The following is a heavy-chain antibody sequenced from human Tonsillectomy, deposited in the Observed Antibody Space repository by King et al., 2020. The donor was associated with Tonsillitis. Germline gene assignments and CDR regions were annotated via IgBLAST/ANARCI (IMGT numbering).Heavy chain of an antibody. D-gene: IGHD2-2*01. CDR3: ARRDCSSANCYLYFDY. V-gene: IGHV5-51*01. CDR2: IYPGDSDT. CDR1: GYSFTSYW. Sequence: VQLVESGAEVKKPGESLKISCKASGYSFTSYWIAWVRQMPGKGLEWMGIIYPGDSDTRYSPSFQGQVTISADKSISTAYLQWSSLKASDTAMYYCARRDCSSANCYLYFDYWGQGTLVTVSS. J-gene: IGHJ4*02.